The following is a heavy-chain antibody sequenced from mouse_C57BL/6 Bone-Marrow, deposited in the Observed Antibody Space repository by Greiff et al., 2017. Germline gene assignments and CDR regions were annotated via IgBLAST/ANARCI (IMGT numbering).Heavy chain of an antibody. Sequence: VKVVESGPELVKPGASVKISCKASGYAFSSSWMNWVKQRPGKGLEWIGRIYPGDGDTNYNGKFKGKATLTADKSSSTAYMQLSSLTSEDSAVYFCARKIYYYGYFDVWGTGTTVTVSS. CDR2: IYPGDGDT. D-gene: IGHD1-1*01. CDR3: ARKIYYYGYFDV. J-gene: IGHJ1*03. CDR1: GYAFSSSW. V-gene: IGHV1-82*01.